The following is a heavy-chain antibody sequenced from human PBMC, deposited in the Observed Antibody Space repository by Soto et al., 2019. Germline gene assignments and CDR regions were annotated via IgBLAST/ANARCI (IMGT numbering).Heavy chain of an antibody. CDR2: IKSKTDGGTT. J-gene: IGHJ4*02. V-gene: IGHV3-15*07. Sequence: GGSLRLSCAASGFTFSNAWMNWVRQAPGKGLEWVGRIKSKTDGGTTDYAAPVKGRFTISRDDSKNTLYLQMNSLKTEDTAVYYCTTDLWVYYDSSGYYPGPLDYWGQGTLVTVSS. CDR3: TTDLWVYYDSSGYYPGPLDY. D-gene: IGHD3-22*01. CDR1: GFTFSNAW.